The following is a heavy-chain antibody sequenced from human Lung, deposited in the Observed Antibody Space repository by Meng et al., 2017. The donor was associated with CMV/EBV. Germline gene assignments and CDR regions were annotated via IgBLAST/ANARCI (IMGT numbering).Heavy chain of an antibody. CDR2: IYLGDSDT. CDR3: ARTTTPHYYYYGMDV. D-gene: IGHD4-17*01. V-gene: IGHV5-51*01. CDR1: GYSFTSYW. Sequence: GGSXRLXCKGSGYSFTSYWIGWVRQMPGKGLEWMGIIYLGDSDTRYSPSFQGQVIISADKSISTAYLQWSSLKASDTAMYYCARTTTPHYYYYGMDVWGQGXTVTVSS. J-gene: IGHJ6*02.